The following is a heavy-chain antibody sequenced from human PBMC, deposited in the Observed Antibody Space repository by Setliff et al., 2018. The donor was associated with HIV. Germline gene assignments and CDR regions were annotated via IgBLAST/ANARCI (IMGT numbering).Heavy chain of an antibody. CDR3: ARDNSYYYGSGSHYWYGMDG. Sequence: PSETLSLTCTVSGDSINSGTYYWIWIRPPAGKGLEWLGRLHLSGDTNYNPSLKSRVTMSIDTSKNQFSLKLSSVTAADTAVYYCARDNSYYYGSGSHYWYGMDGWGQGTTVTVSS. D-gene: IGHD3-10*01. CDR2: LHLSGDT. J-gene: IGHJ6*01. CDR1: GDSINSGTYY. V-gene: IGHV4-61*02.